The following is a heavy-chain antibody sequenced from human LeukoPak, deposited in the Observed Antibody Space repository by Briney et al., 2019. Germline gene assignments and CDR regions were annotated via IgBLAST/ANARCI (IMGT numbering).Heavy chain of an antibody. J-gene: IGHJ6*02. V-gene: IGHV5-51*01. CDR2: LNPGASDS. CDR1: GYSFTNYW. CDR3: ARLYYYGMDV. Sequence: GESLKISCKGSGYSFTNYWIGWVRRMPGKGLEWMGILNPGASDSRYSPSFQGEVTISADTSISTAYLQWSSLKASDTAMYYCARLYYYGMDVWGQGTTVTVSS.